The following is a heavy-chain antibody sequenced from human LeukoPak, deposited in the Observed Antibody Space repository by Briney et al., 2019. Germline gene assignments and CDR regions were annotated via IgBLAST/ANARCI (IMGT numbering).Heavy chain of an antibody. V-gene: IGHV1-18*01. CDR1: GYTFISYG. J-gene: IGHJ5*01. D-gene: IGHD3-3*01. Sequence: ASVKVSCKASGYTFISYGISWVRQAPGQGLEWMGWISAYNGNTNSAQKLHGRVTMTTDTSTSTAYMELRSLRSDDTAVYYCARARGITIFGGVNNTKYNWFDSWGQGTLVTVSS. CDR2: ISAYNGNT. CDR3: ARARGITIFGGVNNTKYNWFDS.